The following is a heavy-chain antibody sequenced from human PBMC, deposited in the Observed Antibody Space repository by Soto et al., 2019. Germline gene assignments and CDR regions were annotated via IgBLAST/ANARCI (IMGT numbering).Heavy chain of an antibody. CDR1: GYTFTSYA. J-gene: IGHJ6*02. CDR3: ATSGITSYNYCLYV. V-gene: IGHV1-3*01. Sequence: ASVKVSCKASGYTFTSYAMHWVRQAPGQRLEWMGWINAGNGNTKYSQKFQGRVTITRDTSASTAYMELSSLRSEDTAVYYCATSGITSYNYCLYVWGRGTRVTVSS. D-gene: IGHD3-10*01. CDR2: INAGNGNT.